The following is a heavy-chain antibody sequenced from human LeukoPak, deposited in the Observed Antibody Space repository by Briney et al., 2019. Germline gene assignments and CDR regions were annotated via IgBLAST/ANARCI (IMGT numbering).Heavy chain of an antibody. Sequence: PGGSLRLSCAASGFTFSTYEMNWVRQAPGKGLEWVSYISSSGSTIYYADSVKGRFTISRDNAKSSLYLQMYSLRAEDTAVYYCASEDRTTMTTFDYWGQGTLVTVSS. V-gene: IGHV3-48*03. CDR2: ISSSGSTI. D-gene: IGHD4-17*01. CDR1: GFTFSTYE. J-gene: IGHJ4*02. CDR3: ASEDRTTMTTFDY.